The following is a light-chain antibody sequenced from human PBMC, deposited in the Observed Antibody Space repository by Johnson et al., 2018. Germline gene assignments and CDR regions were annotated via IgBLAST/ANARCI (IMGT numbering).Light chain of an antibody. V-gene: IGLV1-51*02. CDR1: SSNIGNNY. CDR2: ENN. CDR3: GTWDSSLGAGNV. J-gene: IGLJ1*01. Sequence: QSVLTQPPSVSAAPGQKVTISCSGSSSNIGNNYVSWYQQLPGTAPKLLIYENNKRPSGIPDRFSGSKSGTSATLGITGLQTGDEAYYYCGTWDSSLGAGNVFGTGTTVTVL.